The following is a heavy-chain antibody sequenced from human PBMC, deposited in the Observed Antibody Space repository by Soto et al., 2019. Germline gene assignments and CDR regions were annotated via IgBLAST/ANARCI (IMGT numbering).Heavy chain of an antibody. CDR1: GYSISSSNW. D-gene: IGHD1-26*01. V-gene: IGHV4-28*01. Sequence: QVQLQESGPGLVKPSDTLSLTCAVSGYSISSSNWWGWIRQPPGKGLEWIGYIYYSGTTYYNPSLTSRDPMSVDTPKNQFSLKLTSVTAVDTAVYFCARREIQGPVDYWGQGTLGTVSS. J-gene: IGHJ4*02. CDR2: IYYSGTT. CDR3: ARREIQGPVDY.